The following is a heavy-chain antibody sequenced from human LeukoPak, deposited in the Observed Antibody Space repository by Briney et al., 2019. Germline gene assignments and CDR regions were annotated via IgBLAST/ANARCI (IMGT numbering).Heavy chain of an antibody. CDR1: GGSISSSSYY. CDR3: AGLYQLPSRPDP. D-gene: IGHD2-2*01. V-gene: IGHV4-39*01. J-gene: IGHJ5*02. Sequence: PSETLSLTCTVSGGSISSSSYYWGWIRQPPGKGLEWIGSIYYSGSTYYNPSLKSRVTISVDTSKNQFSLKLSSVTAADTAVYYCAGLYQLPSRPDPWGQGTLVTVSS. CDR2: IYYSGST.